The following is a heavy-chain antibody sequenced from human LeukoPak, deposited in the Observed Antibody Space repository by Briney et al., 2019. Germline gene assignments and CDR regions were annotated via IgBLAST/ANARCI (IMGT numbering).Heavy chain of an antibody. J-gene: IGHJ4*02. D-gene: IGHD2-15*01. CDR1: GGSISSSSYY. CDR3: ARGVVVVAATGRIDY. CDR2: IYYSGTT. Sequence: SETLSHTCTVSGGSISSSSYYWGWIRQPPGKGLEWIGSIYYSGTTYYNPSLKSRVTISVDTSKNQFSLKLSSVTAADTAVYYCARGVVVVAATGRIDYWGQGTLVTVSS. V-gene: IGHV4-39*07.